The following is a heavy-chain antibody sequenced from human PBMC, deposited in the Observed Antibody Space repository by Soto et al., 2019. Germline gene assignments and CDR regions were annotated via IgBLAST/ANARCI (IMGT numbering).Heavy chain of an antibody. CDR2: IYSGGST. J-gene: IGHJ6*03. D-gene: IGHD3-10*01. CDR1: GFTVSSNY. Sequence: EVQLVESGGGLVQPGGSLRLSCAASGFTVSSNYMSWVRQAPGKGLEWVSVIYSGGSTYYADSVKGRFTISRDNSKNTLYLQMNRLRAEDTAVYYCARDGGSGSYYTNYYYYYMDVWGKGTTVTVSS. V-gene: IGHV3-66*01. CDR3: ARDGGSGSYYTNYYYYYMDV.